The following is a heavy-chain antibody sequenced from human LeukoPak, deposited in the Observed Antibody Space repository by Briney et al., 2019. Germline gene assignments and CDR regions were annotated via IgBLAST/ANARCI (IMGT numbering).Heavy chain of an antibody. V-gene: IGHV3-23*01. CDR3: AKTTAGYSSGRYPGWPVDY. CDR2: ISGSGGST. CDR1: GFTFSSYA. D-gene: IGHD6-19*01. J-gene: IGHJ4*02. Sequence: GGSLRLSCAASGFTFSSYAMYWVRQAPGKGLEWVSGISGSGGSTYYADSVKGRFTISRDNSKNTVYLQMNSLRAEDTAVCYCAKTTAGYSSGRYPGWPVDYWGQGTLVTVSS.